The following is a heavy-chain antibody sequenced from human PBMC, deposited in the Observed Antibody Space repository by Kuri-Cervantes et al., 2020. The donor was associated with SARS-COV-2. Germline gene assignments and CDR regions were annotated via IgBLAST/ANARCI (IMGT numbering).Heavy chain of an antibody. CDR3: ARRHSWNDIWGTYRGGWDTFDI. CDR1: GYTFTDYY. J-gene: IGHJ3*02. Sequence: ASVKVSCKASGYTFTDYYMHWVRQAPGQGLEWMGWMNPNSGGTNSAQKFQGWVIMTRDTSITTAYMELSRLRSDDTAVYYCARRHSWNDIWGTYRGGWDTFDIWGQGTMVTVSS. D-gene: IGHD3-16*02. CDR2: MNPNSGGT. V-gene: IGHV1-2*04.